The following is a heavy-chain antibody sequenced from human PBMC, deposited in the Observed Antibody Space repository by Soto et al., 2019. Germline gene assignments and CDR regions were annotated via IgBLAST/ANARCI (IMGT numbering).Heavy chain of an antibody. V-gene: IGHV4-61*01. D-gene: IGHD3-10*01. CDR1: GGSVSSGRYY. CDR3: ARLSSYYGSGSYSPFDP. CDR2: IYYSGST. Sequence: SETLSLTCTVSGGSVSSGRYYWSWIRQPPGKGLEWIGYIYYSGSTNYNPSLKSRVTISVDTSKNQFSLKLSSVTAADTAVYYCARLSSYYGSGSYSPFDPWGQGTLVTVSS. J-gene: IGHJ5*02.